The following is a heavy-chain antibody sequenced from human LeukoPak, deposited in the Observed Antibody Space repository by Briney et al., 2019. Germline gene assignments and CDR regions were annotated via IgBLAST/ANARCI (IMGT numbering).Heavy chain of an antibody. CDR1: GFTFSSYW. Sequence: GGSLRLSCAASGFTFSSYWMHWVRQAPGKGLVWVSRINSDGSSTSYADSVKGRFTISRDNAKNTLYLQMNSLRAEDTAVYYCASFCSSTSCYDWFDPWGQGTLVTVSS. J-gene: IGHJ5*02. CDR3: ASFCSSTSCYDWFDP. V-gene: IGHV3-74*01. D-gene: IGHD2-2*01. CDR2: INSDGSST.